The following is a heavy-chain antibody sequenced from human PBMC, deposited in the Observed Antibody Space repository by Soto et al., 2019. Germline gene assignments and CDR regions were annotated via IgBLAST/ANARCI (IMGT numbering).Heavy chain of an antibody. CDR1: GGSISSSSYY. Sequence: SETLSLTCTVSGGSISSSSYYWCWIRHPPGKGLEWIGSIYYSGSTYYNPSLKSRVTISVDTSKNQFSLKLSSVTAADTAVYYCATGYYEYYFDYWGQGTLVTVSS. V-gene: IGHV4-39*01. D-gene: IGHD3-9*01. J-gene: IGHJ4*02. CDR3: ATGYYEYYFDY. CDR2: IYYSGST.